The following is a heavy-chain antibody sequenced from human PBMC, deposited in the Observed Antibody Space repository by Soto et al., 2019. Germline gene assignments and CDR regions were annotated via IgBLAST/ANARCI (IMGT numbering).Heavy chain of an antibody. CDR2: INPATGAA. J-gene: IGHJ3*02. Sequence: QLHLVQSGAVVKKPGASVTVSCSASGYPVTAYYMHWVRQAPGRGLEWMGGINPATGAAKYTQTCQGRFTMARDAATSTVFMELSGLTSEDTAVFYCARGGGVGVAGSAAFDMWGQGTVVTVSS. CDR1: GYPVTAYY. V-gene: IGHV1-2*02. CDR3: ARGGGVGVAGSAAFDM. D-gene: IGHD3-3*01.